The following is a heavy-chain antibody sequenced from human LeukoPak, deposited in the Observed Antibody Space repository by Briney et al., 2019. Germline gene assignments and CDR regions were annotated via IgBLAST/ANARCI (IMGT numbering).Heavy chain of an antibody. V-gene: IGHV4-59*08. Sequence: SETLSLTCTVSGDSIRSYYWIWIRQAPGKGLEWIGYIYFTGSTKYNPSLKSRVTIAVDTSENQLSLKLNSVTAADTAVYYCARHYYDSSGYYYSSKNYFDSWSQGSLVTVSS. CDR1: GDSIRSYY. CDR2: IYFTGST. J-gene: IGHJ4*02. CDR3: ARHYYDSSGYYYSSKNYFDS. D-gene: IGHD3-22*01.